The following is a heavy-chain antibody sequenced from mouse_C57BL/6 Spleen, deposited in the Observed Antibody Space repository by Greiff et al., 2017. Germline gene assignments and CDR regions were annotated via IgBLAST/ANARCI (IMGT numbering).Heavy chain of an antibody. Sequence: QVHVKQPGAELVRPGSSVKLSCKASGYTFTSYWMDWVKQRPGQGLEWIGNIYPSDSETHYNQKFKDKATLTVDKSSSTAYMQLSSLTSEDSAVYYCARRYGSSYGFAYWGQGTLVTVSA. J-gene: IGHJ3*01. CDR3: ARRYGSSYGFAY. D-gene: IGHD1-1*01. CDR2: IYPSDSET. CDR1: GYTFTSYW. V-gene: IGHV1-61*01.